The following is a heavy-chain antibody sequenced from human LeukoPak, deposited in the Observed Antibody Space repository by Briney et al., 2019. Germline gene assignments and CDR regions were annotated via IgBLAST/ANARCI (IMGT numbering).Heavy chain of an antibody. V-gene: IGHV4-59*01. D-gene: IGHD3-10*01. J-gene: IGHJ4*02. CDR2: IYYSGST. CDR1: GGSISSYY. Sequence: SETLSLTCTVSGGSISSYYWSWIQQPPGKGLEWIGYIYYSGSTNYNPSLKSRVTISVDTSKNQFSLKLSSVTAADTAVYYCARDRGRGSPFDYWGQGTLVTVSS. CDR3: ARDRGRGSPFDY.